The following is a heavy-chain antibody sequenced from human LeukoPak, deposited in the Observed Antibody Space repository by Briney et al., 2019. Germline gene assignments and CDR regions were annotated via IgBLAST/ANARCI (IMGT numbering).Heavy chain of an antibody. V-gene: IGHV3-30-3*01. Sequence: GGSLRLSCAASGFTFSSYAMHWVRQAPGKGLEWVAVISYDGSNKYYADSVKGRFTISRDNSKNTLYLQMNSLRAEDTAVYYCAKDPVIVVVITIDYWGRGTLVTVSS. D-gene: IGHD3-22*01. CDR1: GFTFSSYA. CDR3: AKDPVIVVVITIDY. CDR2: ISYDGSNK. J-gene: IGHJ4*02.